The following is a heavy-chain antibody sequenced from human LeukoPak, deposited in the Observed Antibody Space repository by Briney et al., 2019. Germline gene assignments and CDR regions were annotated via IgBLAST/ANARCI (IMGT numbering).Heavy chain of an antibody. CDR2: ISWNSGSV. CDR3: VKDSEVVADAFDI. V-gene: IGHV3-9*01. CDR1: GFNFKNYG. J-gene: IGHJ3*02. D-gene: IGHD3-22*01. Sequence: SLRLSCAASGFNFKNYGMHWVRQRPGQGLEWVAGISWNSGSVHYADTVQGRFTISRDNAKNSLYMEMKSLRPEDTALYYCVKDSEVVADAFDIWGQGTKVTVSS.